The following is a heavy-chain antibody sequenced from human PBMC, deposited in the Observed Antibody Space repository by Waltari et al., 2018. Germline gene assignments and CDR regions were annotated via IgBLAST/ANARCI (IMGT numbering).Heavy chain of an antibody. CDR3: ASPCSSTSCYDPSYFDY. J-gene: IGHJ4*02. Sequence: QVQLVQSGAEVKKPGSSVKVSCKASGGNFSSYALSWVRQAHGQGPEWMAGIIPILGIANYAQKFQGRVTITADESTSTAYMGLSSLRSEDTAVYYCASPCSSTSCYDPSYFDYWGQGTLVTVSS. D-gene: IGHD2-2*01. CDR2: IIPILGIA. V-gene: IGHV1-69*04. CDR1: GGNFSSYA.